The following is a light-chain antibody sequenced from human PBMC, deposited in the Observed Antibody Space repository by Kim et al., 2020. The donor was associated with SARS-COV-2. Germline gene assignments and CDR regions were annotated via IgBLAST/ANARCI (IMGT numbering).Light chain of an antibody. V-gene: IGLV2-11*01. CDR3: CSYAGSVDV. Sequence: QSALTQPRSVSGSPGQSVTISCTGTSSDVGGYNYVSWYQQHPGKAPKLMIYDVSKRPSGVPDRFSGSNSGNTASLTVSGLQAEDEADYYCCSYAGSVDVFGTGTKVTVL. CDR1: SSDVGGYNY. CDR2: DVS. J-gene: IGLJ1*01.